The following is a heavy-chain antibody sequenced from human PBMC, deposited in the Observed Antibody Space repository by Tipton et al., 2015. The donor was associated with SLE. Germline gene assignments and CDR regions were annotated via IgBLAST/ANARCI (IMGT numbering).Heavy chain of an antibody. J-gene: IGHJ6*03. V-gene: IGHV4-59*01. CDR2: IYYSGST. CDR1: GGSISSYY. Sequence: TLSLTCTVSGGSISSYYWSWIRQPPVKGLEWIGYIYYSGSTNYNPSLKSRVTISVDTSKNQFSLKLSSVNAADTAVYYCARVPFYYYYYMDVWVKGTTVTAYS. CDR3: ARVPFYYYYYMDV.